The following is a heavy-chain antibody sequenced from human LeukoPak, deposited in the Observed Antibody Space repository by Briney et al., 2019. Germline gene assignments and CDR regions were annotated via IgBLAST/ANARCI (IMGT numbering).Heavy chain of an antibody. V-gene: IGHV3-21*01. CDR3: ARDGGSYPFDY. CDR1: GFTFSSYS. D-gene: IGHD1-26*01. CDR2: ISSSSSYI. Sequence: GGSLRLSCAASGFTFSSYSMNWVRQAPGKGLEWVSSISSSSSYIYYADSVKGRFTISGGNSKNTLYLQMNSLRAEDTAVYYCARDGGSYPFDYWGQGTLVTVSS. J-gene: IGHJ4*02.